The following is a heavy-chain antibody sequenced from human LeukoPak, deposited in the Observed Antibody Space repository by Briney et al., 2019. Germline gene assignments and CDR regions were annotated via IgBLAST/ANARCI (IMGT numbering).Heavy chain of an antibody. V-gene: IGHV1-69*05. CDR3: ARGPVGSAYCGGDCYSGSLDY. D-gene: IGHD2-21*02. CDR1: GGTFSSYA. J-gene: IGHJ4*02. Sequence: GASVKVSCKASGGTFSSYAISWVRQAPGQGLEWMGGIIPIFGTANYAQKFQGRVTITRDTSASTAYMELSSLRSEDTAVYYCARGPVGSAYCGGDCYSGSLDYWGQGTLVTVSS. CDR2: IIPIFGTA.